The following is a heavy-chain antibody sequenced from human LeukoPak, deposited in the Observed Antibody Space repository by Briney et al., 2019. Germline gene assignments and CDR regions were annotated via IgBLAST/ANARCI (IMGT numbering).Heavy chain of an antibody. Sequence: SETLSLTCAVYGGSFSGYYWSWIRQPPGKGLEWIGEINHSGSTNYNPSLKSRVTISVDTSKNQFSLKLSSVAAADTAVYYCARIFDYWGQGTLVTVSS. CDR2: INHSGST. CDR1: GGSFSGYY. V-gene: IGHV4-34*01. CDR3: ARIFDY. J-gene: IGHJ4*02.